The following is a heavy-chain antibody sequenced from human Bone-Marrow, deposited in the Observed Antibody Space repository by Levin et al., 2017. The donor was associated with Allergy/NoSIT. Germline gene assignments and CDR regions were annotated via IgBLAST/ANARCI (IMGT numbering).Heavy chain of an antibody. Sequence: SCAASGFTFSNAWMSWVRQAPGKGLEWVGRIKSKTDGGTTDYAAPVKGRFTISRDDSKNTLYLQMNSLKTEDTAVYYCTPLAARGAFDIWGQGTMVTVSS. CDR3: TPLAARGAFDI. J-gene: IGHJ3*02. V-gene: IGHV3-15*01. CDR1: GFTFSNAW. CDR2: IKSKTDGGTT. D-gene: IGHD6-6*01.